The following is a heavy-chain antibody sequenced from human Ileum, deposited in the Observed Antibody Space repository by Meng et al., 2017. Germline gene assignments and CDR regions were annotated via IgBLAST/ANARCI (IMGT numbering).Heavy chain of an antibody. CDR1: GFTFSSYE. V-gene: IGHV3-21*01. J-gene: IGHJ6*02. CDR3: VRDRISQNYSYYGMDV. D-gene: IGHD3-3*02. CDR2: ITSSGNFV. Sequence: GGSLRLSCAASGFTFSSYEMNWVRQAPGKGLEWVSSITSSGNFVYYADSVKGRFTISRDNGKTSMYLQMNSLRVEDTAVYYCVRDRISQNYSYYGMDVWGQGTTVTVSS.